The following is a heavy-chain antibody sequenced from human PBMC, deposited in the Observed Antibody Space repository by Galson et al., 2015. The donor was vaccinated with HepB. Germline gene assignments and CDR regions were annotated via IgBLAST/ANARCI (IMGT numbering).Heavy chain of an antibody. Sequence: SVKVSCKASGYTFTSYGISWVRQAPGQGLEWMGWINPNSGGTNYAQKFQGRVTMTRDTSISTAYMELSRLRSDDTAVYYCARGMGYSRALNWFDPWGQGTLVTVSS. D-gene: IGHD4-11*01. CDR3: ARGMGYSRALNWFDP. CDR1: GYTFTSYG. V-gene: IGHV1-2*02. J-gene: IGHJ5*02. CDR2: INPNSGGT.